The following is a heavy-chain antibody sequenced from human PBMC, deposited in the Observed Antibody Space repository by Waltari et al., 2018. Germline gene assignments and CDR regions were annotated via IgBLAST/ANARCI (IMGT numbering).Heavy chain of an antibody. Sequence: QLQLQESGPGLVKPSETLSLTCTFSGGPITSSSYYWGWIRQPPGKGLAWIGSVYYSGSTYYNPSLKSRVTISVDTSKNQFSLKLSSVTAADTAVYYCARHPAMTIMLWYFDLWGRDTLVTVSS. CDR2: VYYSGST. CDR3: ARHPAMTIMLWYFDL. D-gene: IGHD2-8*01. J-gene: IGHJ2*01. CDR1: GGPITSSSYY. V-gene: IGHV4-39*01.